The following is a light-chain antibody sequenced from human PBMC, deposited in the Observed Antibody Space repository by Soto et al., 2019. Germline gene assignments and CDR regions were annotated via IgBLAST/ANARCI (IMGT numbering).Light chain of an antibody. CDR2: KAS. CDR1: QTISSW. Sequence: DIQMTPSPSTLSGSVVYMVKIPCLASQTISSWLAWYQQKPGKAPKLLIYKASTLKSGVPPRFSGSGSGTEFTLTISSLQPDDFATYYCQNYNSYSEACGQGTKGDI. CDR3: QNYNSYSEA. J-gene: IGKJ1*01. V-gene: IGKV1-5*03.